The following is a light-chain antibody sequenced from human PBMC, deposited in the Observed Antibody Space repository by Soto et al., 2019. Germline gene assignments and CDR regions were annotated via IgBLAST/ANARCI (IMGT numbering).Light chain of an antibody. J-gene: IGLJ2*01. CDR1: SSDIEGDY. Sequence: QSVLTQPPSASGTPGQRVTICCSGSSSDIEGDYVYWYQLLPGTAPKLLIYRNDQRPSGVPDRFSGSKSGTSASLAIDGLRSDDEGDYYCATWHHSLSVFVVFGGGTKLTVL. CDR3: ATWHHSLSVFVV. V-gene: IGLV1-47*01. CDR2: RND.